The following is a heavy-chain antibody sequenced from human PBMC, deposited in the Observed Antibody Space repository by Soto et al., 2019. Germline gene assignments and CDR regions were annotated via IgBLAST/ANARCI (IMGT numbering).Heavy chain of an antibody. V-gene: IGHV4-31*03. J-gene: IGHJ4*02. CDR3: SRGILV. Sequence: QVQLQESGPGLVKPSQTLSLTCTVSGGSINSGGYCWSWIRQHPGKGLDWIGCISYGGSTSYNPSLKIRVTTSIDTSKNQFSLKLTSVTAADTAVYSCSRGILVWGQGALITVSS. CDR2: ISYGGST. CDR1: GGSINSGGYC. D-gene: IGHD5-18*01.